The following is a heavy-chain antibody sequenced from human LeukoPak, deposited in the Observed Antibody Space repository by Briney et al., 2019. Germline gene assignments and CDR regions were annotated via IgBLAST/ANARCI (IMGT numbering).Heavy chain of an antibody. CDR2: ISSSGSTI. V-gene: IGHV3-48*03. CDR1: GFTFSSYE. J-gene: IGHJ6*03. CDR3: ARSGDYYYYMDV. Sequence: GGSLRLSCAASGFTFSSYEMNWVRQAPGKGLEWVSYISSSGSTIYYADSVKGRFTISRDNAKNSLYLQMNSLRAEDTALYYCARSGDYYYYMDVWGKGTTVTVSS.